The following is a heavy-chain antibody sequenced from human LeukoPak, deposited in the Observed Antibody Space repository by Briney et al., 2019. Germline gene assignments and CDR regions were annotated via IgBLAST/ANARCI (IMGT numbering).Heavy chain of an antibody. D-gene: IGHD3-10*01. J-gene: IGHJ5*02. CDR2: INPSGGST. V-gene: IGHV1-46*01. CDR1: GYTFTSYY. CDR3: AREGRRYYGSGNWFDP. Sequence: GASVKVSCKASGYTFTSYYMHWVRQAPGQGLEWMGIINPSGGSTSYAQKFQGRVTMTRDTSTSTVYMELSSLRSEDTAVYYCAREGRRYYGSGNWFDPWGQGTLVTVSS.